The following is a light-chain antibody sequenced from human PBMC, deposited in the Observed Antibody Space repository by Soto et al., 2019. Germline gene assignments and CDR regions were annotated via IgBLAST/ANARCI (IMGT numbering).Light chain of an antibody. J-gene: IGKJ4*01. CDR3: QQSYSTLSLT. Sequence: DIQMTQSPSSLSASVGDRVTITCRASQSISSYLNWYQQKPGKAPKLLIYAASSLQSGVPSRFSGSGSGTDFKLTISSLQPEDFATYYCQQSYSTLSLTFGGGTKVEIK. CDR2: AAS. V-gene: IGKV1-39*01. CDR1: QSISSY.